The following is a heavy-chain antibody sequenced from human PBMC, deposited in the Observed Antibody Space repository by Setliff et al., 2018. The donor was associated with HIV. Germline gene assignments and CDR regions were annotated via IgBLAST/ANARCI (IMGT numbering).Heavy chain of an antibody. J-gene: IGHJ5*02. CDR1: GGSFGGYY. Sequence: SETLSLTCVVYGGSFGGYYWSWIRQPPGKGLEWIGLIYYTGIPTYNTSLKSRVTMSVDRSKNQFSLRLTSVTAADTAMYYCARVARVHPFDPWGQGTLVTVSS. CDR3: ARVARVHPFDP. CDR2: IYYTGIP. V-gene: IGHV4-59*01.